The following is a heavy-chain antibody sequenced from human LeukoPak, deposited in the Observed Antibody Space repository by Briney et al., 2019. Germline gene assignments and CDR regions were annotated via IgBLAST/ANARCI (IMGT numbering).Heavy chain of an antibody. CDR1: GFTFSSYA. Sequence: GGSLRLSCAASGFTFSSYAMSWVRQAPGKGLEWVSYISSSSTIYYADSVKGRFTISRDNAKNSLYLQMNSLRAEDTAVYYCARGSGYSGYGDFDYWGQGTLVTVSS. CDR3: ARGSGYSGYGDFDY. D-gene: IGHD5-12*01. CDR2: ISSSSTI. V-gene: IGHV3-48*04. J-gene: IGHJ4*02.